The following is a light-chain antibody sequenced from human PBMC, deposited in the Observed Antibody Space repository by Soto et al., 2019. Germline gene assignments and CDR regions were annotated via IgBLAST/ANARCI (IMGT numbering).Light chain of an antibody. J-gene: IGLJ1*01. CDR1: SSNIGGNS. V-gene: IGLV1-51*01. CDR3: GSWDSSLSAYV. CDR2: DDD. Sequence: QSVLTRPPSVSAAPGQRVTISCSGSSSNIGGNSVSWYQQLPGTAPKLLIYDDDKRPSGIPDRFSGSKSGTSATLGITGFQTGDEADYYCGSWDSSLSAYVFGTGPKVTVL.